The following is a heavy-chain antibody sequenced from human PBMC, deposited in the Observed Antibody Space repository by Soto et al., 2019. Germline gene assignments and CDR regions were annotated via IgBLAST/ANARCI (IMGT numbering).Heavy chain of an antibody. J-gene: IGHJ5*02. D-gene: IGHD2-15*01. V-gene: IGHV1-18*01. Sequence: ASVKVSCKASGYTFTSYGISWVRQAPGQGLEWMGWISAYNGNTTYAQKLQGRVTMTTDTSTSTAYMELRSLRSDDTAVYYCARAPFCSGGSCYRFNWFDPWGQGTLVTVSS. CDR2: ISAYNGNT. CDR1: GYTFTSYG. CDR3: ARAPFCSGGSCYRFNWFDP.